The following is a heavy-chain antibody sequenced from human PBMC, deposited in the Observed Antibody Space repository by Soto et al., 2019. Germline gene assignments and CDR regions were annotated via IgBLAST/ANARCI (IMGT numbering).Heavy chain of an antibody. Sequence: SETLSLTCAVSGGSISSSNWWSWVRQPPGKGLEWIGEIYHSGSTNYNPSLKSRVTISVDKSKNQFSLKLSSVTAADTAVYYCARDQCVLWFGEPYYGMDVWGQGTTVTVSS. CDR3: ARDQCVLWFGEPYYGMDV. V-gene: IGHV4-4*02. CDR2: IYHSGST. D-gene: IGHD3-10*01. J-gene: IGHJ6*02. CDR1: GGSISSSNW.